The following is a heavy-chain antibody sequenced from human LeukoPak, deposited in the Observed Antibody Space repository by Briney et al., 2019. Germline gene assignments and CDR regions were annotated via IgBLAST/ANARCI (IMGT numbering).Heavy chain of an antibody. CDR1: GFDFSRSD. CDR2: IGTAYDT. D-gene: IGHD5-18*01. J-gene: IGHJ4*02. CDR3: ARTRVTPGIRGLQMRYFNY. Sequence: GGSLRLSCAASGFDFSRSDMHWVRQVTGKGLEWVSGIGTAYDTFYPDSLKGRFTISRENGKNSFYLQMNSLRVDDTAVYYCARTRVTPGIRGLQMRYFNYWGQGTLVTVSS. V-gene: IGHV3-13*01.